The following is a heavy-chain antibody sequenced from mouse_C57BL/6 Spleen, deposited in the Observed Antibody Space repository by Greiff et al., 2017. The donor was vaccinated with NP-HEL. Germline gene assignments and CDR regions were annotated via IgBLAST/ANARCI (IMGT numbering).Heavy chain of an antibody. CDR1: GFTFSSYA. Sequence: EVLRVESGGGLVKPGGSLKLSCAASGFTFSSYAMSWVRQTPEKRLEWVATISDGGTYAYYPDSVKGRFSISRDNANNNLYLQMSHLKSEDTVMYYCAGDTMVAPYYFDYWGQGTTLTVSS. D-gene: IGHD2-2*01. J-gene: IGHJ2*01. CDR2: ISDGGTYA. V-gene: IGHV5-4*01. CDR3: AGDTMVAPYYFDY.